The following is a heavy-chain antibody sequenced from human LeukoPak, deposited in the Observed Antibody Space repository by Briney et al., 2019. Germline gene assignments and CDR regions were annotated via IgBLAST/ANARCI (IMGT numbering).Heavy chain of an antibody. V-gene: IGHV3-11*01. J-gene: IGHJ3*02. D-gene: IGHD3-22*01. CDR1: GFTFSDYY. CDR2: ISSSGGTI. Sequence: GGSLRLSCAASGFTFSDYYMSWVRPAPGRGLEWVSYISSSGGTIYYADSVKGRFTISSDNAKNSLYLQMNRLRADDTAVYYGARDRWYYYHSTPGAFDIWGQGTMVTVSS. CDR3: ARDRWYYYHSTPGAFDI.